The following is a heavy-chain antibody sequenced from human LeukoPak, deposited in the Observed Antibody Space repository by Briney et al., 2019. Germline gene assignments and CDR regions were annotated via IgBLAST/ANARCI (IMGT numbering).Heavy chain of an antibody. CDR3: TTDSGHDYEDYLGAFDI. J-gene: IGHJ3*02. CDR1: GFTCSNAW. Sequence: PGGSLRLSCAASGFTCSNAWMTWVRQAPGKGLEWVGRIKSKSAGGTTDYSAPMKGRFTISRDDSKNTLYLQMNSLKTEDTAVHYCTTDSGHDYEDYLGAFDIWGQGTMVTVSS. V-gene: IGHV3-15*01. CDR2: IKSKSAGGTT. D-gene: IGHD4-17*01.